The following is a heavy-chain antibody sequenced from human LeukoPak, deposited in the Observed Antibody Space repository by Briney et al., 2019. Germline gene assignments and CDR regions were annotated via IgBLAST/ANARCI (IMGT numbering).Heavy chain of an antibody. V-gene: IGHV4-4*02. J-gene: IGHJ4*02. D-gene: IGHD3-22*01. CDR3: AGLVGRYSSGLYYYYFDY. CDR2: MYLSGTT. Sequence: GVLRLSCEASGFTFSSYWMSWVRQAPGKGLEWIGEMYLSGTTHSNPSVKSRVTISIDKSKNQFFLNLSSVTAADTAVYYCAGLVGRYSSGLYYYYFDYWGQGTLVTVSS. CDR1: GFTFSSYW.